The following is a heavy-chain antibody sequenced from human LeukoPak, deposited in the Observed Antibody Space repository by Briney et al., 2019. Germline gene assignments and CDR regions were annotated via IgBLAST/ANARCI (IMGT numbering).Heavy chain of an antibody. CDR1: GFTFSSYA. J-gene: IGHJ5*02. Sequence: GGSLRLSCVGSGFTFSSYAMSWVRQAPGKGLDWVSGISSSGDRTYYADSVKGRFTISRDNPKNTVYLQMNSLRAEDTAVYYCARYGSSSWHVWFVPWGQGTLVTVSS. CDR2: ISSSGDRT. CDR3: ARYGSSSWHVWFVP. V-gene: IGHV3-23*01. D-gene: IGHD6-13*01.